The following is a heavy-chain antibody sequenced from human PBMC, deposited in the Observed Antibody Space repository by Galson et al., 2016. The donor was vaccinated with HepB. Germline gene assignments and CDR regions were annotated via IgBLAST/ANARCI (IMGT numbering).Heavy chain of an antibody. CDR1: GFTFDDYA. V-gene: IGHV3-9*01. D-gene: IGHD2-8*01. CDR2: ISWNSGTI. CDR3: AKDVSYIPGWYDS. Sequence: SLRLSCAASGFTFDDYAMHWVRQAPGKGLEWVSGISWNSGTIGYADSVKGRFTISRDNAKNSLYLQMNSLRAEDAALYYCAKDVSYIPGWYDSWGQGTLVTVSS. J-gene: IGHJ5*01.